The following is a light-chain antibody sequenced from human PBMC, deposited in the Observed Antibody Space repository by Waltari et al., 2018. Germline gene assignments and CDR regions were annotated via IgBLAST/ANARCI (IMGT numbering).Light chain of an antibody. CDR3: QQHGTLPAT. Sequence: IVLTQSPGTASLSPGERVTLSCRASQGVGSSSLAWYQQKPGQAPRLVIYRASRRATGIPDRFSVRGSVTDVSLTISRLEPEDVAVYYCQQHGTLPATFGQGTKVEIK. CDR1: QGVGSSS. V-gene: IGKV3-20*01. CDR2: RAS. J-gene: IGKJ1*01.